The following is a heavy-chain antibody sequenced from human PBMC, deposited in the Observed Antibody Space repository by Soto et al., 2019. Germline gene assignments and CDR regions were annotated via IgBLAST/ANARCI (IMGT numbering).Heavy chain of an antibody. J-gene: IGHJ4*02. D-gene: IGHD2-21*02. V-gene: IGHV5-51*01. CDR3: ARLLVNTNWYSFDY. CDR2: IYPGDSDI. Sequence: PGESLKISCKGSGYSSISNWIGWVRQMPGKGLEWMGIIYPGDSDITYSPSFQGQVTISADKSISTAYLQWSSLKASDTAMCYCARLLVNTNWYSFDYWGQGTLVTVSS. CDR1: GYSSISNW.